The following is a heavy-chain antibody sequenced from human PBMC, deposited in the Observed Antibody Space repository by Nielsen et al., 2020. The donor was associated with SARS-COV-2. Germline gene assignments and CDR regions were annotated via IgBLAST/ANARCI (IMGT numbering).Heavy chain of an antibody. J-gene: IGHJ3*02. CDR3: ARAPITMIIVVNAFDI. D-gene: IGHD3-22*01. V-gene: IGHV4-31*03. CDR2: IYYSGST. Sequence: SETLSLTCTVSGGSISSGGYYWSWIRQHPGKGLEWIGYIYYSGSTYYNPSLKSRVTISVDTSKNQFSLKLSSVTAADTAVYYCARAPITMIIVVNAFDIWGQGTMVTVSS. CDR1: GGSISSGGYY.